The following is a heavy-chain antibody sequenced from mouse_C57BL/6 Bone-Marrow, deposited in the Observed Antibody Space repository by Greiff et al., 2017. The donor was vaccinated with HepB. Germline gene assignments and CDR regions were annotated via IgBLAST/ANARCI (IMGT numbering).Heavy chain of an antibody. CDR1: GYSITSGYY. V-gene: IGHV3-6*01. CDR3: AEGGPHYAMDY. J-gene: IGHJ4*01. CDR2: ISYDGSN. Sequence: EVQLQQSGPGLVKPSQSLSLTCSVTGYSITSGYYWNWIRQFPGNKLEWMGYISYDGSNNYNPSLKNRISITRDTSKNQFFLKLNSVTTEDTATYYCAEGGPHYAMDYWGQGTSVTVSS.